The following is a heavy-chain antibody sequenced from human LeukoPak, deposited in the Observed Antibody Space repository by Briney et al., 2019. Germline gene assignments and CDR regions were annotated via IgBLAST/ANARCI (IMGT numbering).Heavy chain of an antibody. J-gene: IGHJ4*02. Sequence: GGSLRLSCAASGFTFSDYYMSWIRQAPGKGLEWVSYISSSGSTIYYADSVKGRFTISKVNAKTLLYLQMNSLRAEDAAVYYCAKSDCGSDGYKLLNYWSQGILVTVSS. D-gene: IGHD5-24*01. CDR2: ISSSGSTI. V-gene: IGHV3-11*01. CDR3: AKSDCGSDGYKLLNY. CDR1: GFTFSDYY.